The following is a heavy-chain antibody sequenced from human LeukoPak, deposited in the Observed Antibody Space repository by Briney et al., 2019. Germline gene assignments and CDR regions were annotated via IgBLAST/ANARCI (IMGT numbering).Heavy chain of an antibody. Sequence: GGSLRLSCAASGFTFSNYWMSWVRQAPGKGLEWVARIKQDGSEKYYVDSVKGRFTISRDNAKNSLYLQMNSLRAEDTAVYYCARSHRGMITSFLLFDYWGQGTLVTVSS. D-gene: IGHD3-16*01. CDR1: GFTFSNYW. CDR3: ARSHRGMITSFLLFDY. V-gene: IGHV3-7*01. J-gene: IGHJ4*02. CDR2: IKQDGSEK.